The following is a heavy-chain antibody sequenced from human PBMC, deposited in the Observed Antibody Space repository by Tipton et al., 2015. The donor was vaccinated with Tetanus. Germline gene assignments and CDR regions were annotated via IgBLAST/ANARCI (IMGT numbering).Heavy chain of an antibody. CDR2: IYYSGST. V-gene: IGHV4-30-4*01. D-gene: IGHD3-16*01. Sequence: TLSLTCTVSGDSLSNGDYYWSWIRQPPGKGLESIGYIYYSGSTYYNPSLKSRVTISVDTSKNQFSLRLSSVTAADTAVYYCARDHGITWGGMGYYDGMDVWGQGTTVTVSS. J-gene: IGHJ6*02. CDR3: ARDHGITWGGMGYYDGMDV. CDR1: GDSLSNGDYY.